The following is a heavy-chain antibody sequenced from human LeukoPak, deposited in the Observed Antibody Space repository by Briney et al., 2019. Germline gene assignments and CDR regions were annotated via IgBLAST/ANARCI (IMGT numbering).Heavy chain of an antibody. CDR1: GFTSSSYW. D-gene: IGHD6-19*01. J-gene: IGHJ4*02. Sequence: GGSLRLSWAASGFTSSSYWMHWGGQAPGKGLVWVSRINSDGSSTSYADSVKGRFTISRDNSKNTLYLQMNSLRAEDTAVYYCAKDGIDSSGWYCDYWGQGTLVTVSS. V-gene: IGHV3-74*01. CDR3: AKDGIDSSGWYCDY. CDR2: INSDGSST.